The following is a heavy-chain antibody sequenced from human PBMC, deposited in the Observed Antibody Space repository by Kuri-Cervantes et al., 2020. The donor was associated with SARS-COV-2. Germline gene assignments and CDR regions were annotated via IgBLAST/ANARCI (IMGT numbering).Heavy chain of an antibody. CDR1: GFTFSSYA. J-gene: IGHJ6*03. CDR2: ISSNGGST. CDR3: ARASAGSSWGYYYYMDV. D-gene: IGHD1-26*01. Sequence: GESLKISCAASGFTFSSYAMHWVRQAPGKGLEYVSAISSNGGSTYYADSVKGRFTISRDNAGNSLFLQMNSLRSEDTAVYYCARASAGSSWGYYYYMDVWGIGTTVTVSS. V-gene: IGHV3-64*02.